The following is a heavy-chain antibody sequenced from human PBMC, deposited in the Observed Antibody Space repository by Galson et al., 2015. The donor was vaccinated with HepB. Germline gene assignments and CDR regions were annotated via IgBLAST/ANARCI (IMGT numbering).Heavy chain of an antibody. V-gene: IGHV4-59*12. D-gene: IGHD2-2*01. CDR1: GGSMKNYF. J-gene: IGHJ5*02. Sequence: ETLSLTCTVSGGSMKNYFWSWIRQSPGQGLEWIGYITDRGTPKYNPSLTSRVTISSDTSKIHFSLKLTSVTAADTAVYYCANRYCTSTSCAFDPWGQGTLVTVSS. CDR2: ITDRGTP. CDR3: ANRYCTSTSCAFDP.